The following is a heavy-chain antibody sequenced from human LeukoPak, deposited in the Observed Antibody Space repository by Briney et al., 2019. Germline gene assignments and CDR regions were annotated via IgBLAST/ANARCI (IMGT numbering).Heavy chain of an antibody. D-gene: IGHD5-18*01. CDR3: AREGGRTAMVTDY. CDR2: IYTSGST. J-gene: IGHJ4*02. Sequence: SQTLSLTCTVSGGSISSGSYYWSWIRQPAGKGLEWIGRIYTSGSTNYNPSLKSRVTISVDTSKNPFSLKLSSVTAADTAVYYCAREGGRTAMVTDYWGQGTLVTVSS. CDR1: GGSISSGSYY. V-gene: IGHV4-61*02.